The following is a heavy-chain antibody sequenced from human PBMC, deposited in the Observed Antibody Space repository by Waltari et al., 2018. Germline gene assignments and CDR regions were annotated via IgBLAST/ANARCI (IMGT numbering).Heavy chain of an antibody. CDR3: ARGLYRVAEQLTFDY. CDR1: GYTFTNYA. CDR2: INAGNGDT. V-gene: IGHV1-3*01. Sequence: QVQLVQSGAEVKKPGASVKVSCKASGYTFTNYAVHWVRQAPGQRLEWMGWINAGNGDTKKSQRLQGRVTITRDTSASTAYMELSSLRSEDTAVYYCARGLYRVAEQLTFDYWGQGTLVTVSS. J-gene: IGHJ4*02. D-gene: IGHD2-15*01.